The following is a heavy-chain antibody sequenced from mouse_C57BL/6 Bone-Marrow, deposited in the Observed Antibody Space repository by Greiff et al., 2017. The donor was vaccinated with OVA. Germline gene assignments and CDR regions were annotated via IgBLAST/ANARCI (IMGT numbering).Heavy chain of an antibody. V-gene: IGHV1-42*01. Sequence: EVKLMESGPELVKPGASVKLSCKASGYSFTGYYMNWVKQSPEKSLEWIGEINPSTGGTTYNQKFKATATLTVDKSSSTAYMQLKSLTSEDSAVYYCARWVPNSEFAYWGQGTLVTVSA. CDR2: INPSTGGT. CDR1: GYSFTGYY. J-gene: IGHJ3*01. CDR3: ARWVPNSEFAY.